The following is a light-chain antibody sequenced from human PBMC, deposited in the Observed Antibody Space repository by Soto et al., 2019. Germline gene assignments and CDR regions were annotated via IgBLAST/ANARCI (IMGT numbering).Light chain of an antibody. CDR2: DAS. V-gene: IGKV3-15*01. CDR1: QSVHSA. CDR3: QQYGTWPPLT. Sequence: DIVMTQSPATLSVSPGEGATLSCRASQSVHSASAWYQQRPGQTPRLLIYDASTRATGIPDRFSGSGSGTEFTLSFSSLQSEDFAIYYCQQYGTWPPLTFGGGTKVEI. J-gene: IGKJ4*01.